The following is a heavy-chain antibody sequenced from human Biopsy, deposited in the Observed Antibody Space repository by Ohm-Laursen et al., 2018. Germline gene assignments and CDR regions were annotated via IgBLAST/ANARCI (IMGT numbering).Heavy chain of an antibody. CDR1: GFTFSDYY. CDR3: SKLGGDPAPFDRASDV. V-gene: IGHV3-11*01. Sequence: SLRLSCAASGFTFSDYYMSWIRQAPGRGLEWVSHISGIGDTTYYADSVKGRFTISRDNSKNSLYLQMNSLRVEDTAVYFCSKLGGDPAPFDRASDVWSRGTKVTVSS. J-gene: IGHJ3*01. D-gene: IGHD2-21*02. CDR2: ISGIGDTT.